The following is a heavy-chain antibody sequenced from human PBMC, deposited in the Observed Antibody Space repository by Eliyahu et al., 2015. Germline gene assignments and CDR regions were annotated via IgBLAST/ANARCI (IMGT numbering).Heavy chain of an antibody. CDR1: GFTFRDXX. Sequence: EVQLVESGGGLVQPGGSLRLSCAASGFTFRDXXMVWVRQAPGKGLEWVSYISGNTXIIYYPDSVKGRFTISRDNAKKSLYLQMNSLRDEDTAVYYCVRFVSGSGCLDYWGQGTLVTVSS. V-gene: IGHV3-48*02. J-gene: IGHJ4*02. D-gene: IGHD3-22*01. CDR2: ISGNTXII. CDR3: VRFVSGSGCLDY.